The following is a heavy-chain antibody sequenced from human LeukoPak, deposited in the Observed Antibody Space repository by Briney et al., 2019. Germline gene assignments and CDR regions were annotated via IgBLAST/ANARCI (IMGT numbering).Heavy chain of an antibody. CDR3: AKGSTHYYTSGSLRDAFDI. V-gene: IGHV3-30*18. Sequence: GGSLRLSCAASGVTFSSYGMHWVRQAPGKGLEWVAVISYDGRDIHYADSVKGRLTISRDNSKNTLYLLMDSLRDEDTAVYYCAKGSTHYYTSGSLRDAFDIWGRGTMVTVSS. J-gene: IGHJ3*02. CDR1: GVTFSSYG. D-gene: IGHD3-10*01. CDR2: ISYDGRDI.